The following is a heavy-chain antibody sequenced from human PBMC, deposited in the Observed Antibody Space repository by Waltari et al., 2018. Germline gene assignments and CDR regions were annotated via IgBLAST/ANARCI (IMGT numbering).Heavy chain of an antibody. J-gene: IGHJ6*02. CDR3: ARGSSRGYSYGYWGYYYYGMDV. Sequence: QVQLVESGGGVVQPGRSLRLSCAASGFTFSSYAMHWVRHAPGKGLGWVAVISYDGSNKYYADSVKGRFTISRDNSKNTLDLQMNSLRAEDTAVYYCARGSSRGYSYGYWGYYYYGMDVWGQGTTVTVSS. CDR2: ISYDGSNK. D-gene: IGHD5-18*01. V-gene: IGHV3-30*01. CDR1: GFTFSSYA.